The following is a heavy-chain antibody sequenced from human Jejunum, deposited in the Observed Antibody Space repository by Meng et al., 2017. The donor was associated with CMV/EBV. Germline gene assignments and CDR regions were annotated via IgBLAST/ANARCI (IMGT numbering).Heavy chain of an antibody. Sequence: QVPLVQCGAEVKKPGASVKVSCKASGYTFTSYDINWVRQGTGQGLEWMGWMNPNRGTTGYAQKLQGRVTMTRNISKSTAYMDLSSLRSEDTAVYYCATGVADFEYWGQGTLVTVSS. J-gene: IGHJ4*02. V-gene: IGHV1-8*01. CDR3: ATGVADFEY. D-gene: IGHD6-19*01. CDR2: MNPNRGTT. CDR1: GYTFTSYD.